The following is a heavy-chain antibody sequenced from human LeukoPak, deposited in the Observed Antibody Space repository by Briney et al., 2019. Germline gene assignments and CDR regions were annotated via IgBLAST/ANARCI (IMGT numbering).Heavy chain of an antibody. CDR2: IYTSGST. D-gene: IGHD4-11*01. Sequence: SETLSLTCTVSGGSISSGSYYWTWIRQPAGKGLEWIGRIYTSGSTNYNPSLKSRVTISVDTSKNQFSLKLSSVTAADTAVYYCARGYLTTVTTARGSGFDYWGQGTLVTVSS. CDR1: GGSISSGSYY. CDR3: ARGYLTTVTTARGSGFDY. J-gene: IGHJ4*02. V-gene: IGHV4-61*02.